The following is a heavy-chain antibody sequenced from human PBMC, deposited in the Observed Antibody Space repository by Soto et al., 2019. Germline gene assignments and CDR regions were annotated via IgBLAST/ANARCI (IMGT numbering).Heavy chain of an antibody. D-gene: IGHD3-10*01. V-gene: IGHV1-24*01. CDR3: ATVPIAPYGSGSYYPFDY. Sequence: ASVKVSCKVSGYTLTELSVHWVRQAPGKGLEWMGGFDPEDGETIYAQKFQGRVTMTEDTSTDTAYMELSSLRSEDTAVYYCATVPIAPYGSGSYYPFDYWGQGTLVTVSS. CDR2: FDPEDGET. J-gene: IGHJ4*02. CDR1: GYTLTELS.